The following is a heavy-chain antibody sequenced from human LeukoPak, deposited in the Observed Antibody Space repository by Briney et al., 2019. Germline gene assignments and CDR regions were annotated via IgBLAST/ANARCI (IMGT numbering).Heavy chain of an antibody. CDR2: IYSGGFT. V-gene: IGHV3-66*01. CDR3: AKEPRRMGSSGWTDY. CDR1: GFTISNNY. Sequence: PGGPLRLSCAASGFTISNNYIRWLRQAPGKGLEWVSHIYSGGFTQFAGSVRGRFTMSRDSSKNTLYLQMNSLRAEDTAVYYCAKEPRRMGSSGWTDYWGQGTLVTVSS. J-gene: IGHJ4*02. D-gene: IGHD6-19*01.